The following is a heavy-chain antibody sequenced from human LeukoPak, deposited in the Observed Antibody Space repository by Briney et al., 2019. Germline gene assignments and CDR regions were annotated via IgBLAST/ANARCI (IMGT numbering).Heavy chain of an antibody. J-gene: IGHJ6*03. D-gene: IGHD2-2*02. CDR3: ARDPRDYTKSHTGRYPYYYYMDV. V-gene: IGHV1-18*01. Sequence: ASVKVSCKASGYTFTSYGISWVRQAPGQGLEWMGWISAYSGNTNYAQKLQGRVTMTTDTSTSTAYMELRSLRSDDTAVYYCARDPRDYTKSHTGRYPYYYYMDVWGKGTTVTVSS. CDR1: GYTFTSYG. CDR2: ISAYSGNT.